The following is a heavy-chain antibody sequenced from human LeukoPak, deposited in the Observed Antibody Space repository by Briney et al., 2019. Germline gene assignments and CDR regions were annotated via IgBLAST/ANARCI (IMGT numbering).Heavy chain of an antibody. V-gene: IGHV4-59*01. CDR3: ARGRGETMAWYDAFDI. CDR2: IYYSGST. CDR1: GGSIRSYC. D-gene: IGHD4/OR15-4a*01. Sequence: SETLSLTCTVSGGSIRSYCWSWIRRPPGKGLEWIGYIYYSGSTNYNPSLKSRATISVDTSRNQLSLKLSSVTAADTAVYYCARGRGETMAWYDAFDIWGQGTMVTVSS. J-gene: IGHJ3*02.